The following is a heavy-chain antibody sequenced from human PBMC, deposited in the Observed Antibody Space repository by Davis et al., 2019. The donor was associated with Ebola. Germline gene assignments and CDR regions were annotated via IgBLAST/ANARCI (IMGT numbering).Heavy chain of an antibody. CDR1: GGAFSTST. J-gene: IGHJ1*01. CDR2: IIPVFGMV. CDR3: ARGPGSSSWYNFQY. D-gene: IGHD6-13*01. Sequence: SVKVSCKTSGGAFSTSTISWVRQAPGQGLEWMGRIIPVFGMVNYAQKFQGRVTIIADKSSSTAYMELSSLRSEDTAVYYCARGPGSSSWYNFQYWGQGTLVTVSS. V-gene: IGHV1-69*02.